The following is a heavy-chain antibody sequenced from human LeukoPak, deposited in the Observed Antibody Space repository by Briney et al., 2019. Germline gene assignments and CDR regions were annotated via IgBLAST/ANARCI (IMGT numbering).Heavy chain of an antibody. CDR1: GGSLSGYY. CDR3: ATNYYGSGSPTRLPYV. V-gene: IGHV4-34*01. J-gene: IGHJ6*02. CDR2: INHSGST. D-gene: IGHD3-10*01. Sequence: SETLSLTCAVYGGSLSGYYWSWIRQPPGKGLEWIGEINHSGSTNYNPSLKSRVTISVDTSKNQFSLKLSSVTASDTAVYYCATNYYGSGSPTRLPYVWGQGTTVTVSS.